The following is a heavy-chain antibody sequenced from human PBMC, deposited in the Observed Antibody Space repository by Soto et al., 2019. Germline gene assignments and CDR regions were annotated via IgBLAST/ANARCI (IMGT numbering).Heavy chain of an antibody. CDR1: RFAFSTYE. CDR2: ISSSGYTV. V-gene: IGHV3-48*03. J-gene: IGHJ4*02. D-gene: IGHD2-2*01. Sequence: GGSLRLSCAASRFAFSTYEMNWVRQAPGKGLEWVSYISSSGYTVYYADSVKGRFTISRDNTRNSLYLQMNSLRDEDTALYYCVRYCSTTLCNGVATRTFDYWGQGTLVTVSS. CDR3: VRYCSTTLCNGVATRTFDY.